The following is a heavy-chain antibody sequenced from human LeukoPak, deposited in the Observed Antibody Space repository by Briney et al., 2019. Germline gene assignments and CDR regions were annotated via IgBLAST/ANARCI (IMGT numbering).Heavy chain of an antibody. CDR3: ARSGIAYY. CDR1: VYTFTGYY. D-gene: IGHD6-13*01. CDR2: INSNSGGT. Sequence: SVKVSCKACVYTFTGYYMHWVGQATGQGLEWTGWINSNSGGTNYAKKFQGRVTMTRDTSISTAYMELSRLRSDDSAVYYCARSGIAYYWGQGTMVTVSS. V-gene: IGHV1-2*02. J-gene: IGHJ4*02.